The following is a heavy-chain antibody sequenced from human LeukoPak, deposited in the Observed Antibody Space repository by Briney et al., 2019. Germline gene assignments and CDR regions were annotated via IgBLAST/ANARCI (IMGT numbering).Heavy chain of an antibody. CDR2: IIPIFGTA. Sequence: SVKVSCKASGGTFSSYAISGVRQAPGQGLERMGRIIPIFGTANYAQKFQGRATITTEETTSAAYMELSSLRSEDTAVYYCAREGLQTYNWNYYVGNYYYYYMDVWGKGTTVTVSS. CDR3: AREGLQTYNWNYYVGNYYYYYMDV. J-gene: IGHJ6*03. CDR1: GGTFSSYA. V-gene: IGHV1-69*05. D-gene: IGHD1-7*01.